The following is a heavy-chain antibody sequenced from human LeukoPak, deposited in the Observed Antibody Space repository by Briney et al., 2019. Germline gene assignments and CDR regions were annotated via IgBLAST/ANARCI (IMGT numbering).Heavy chain of an antibody. CDR2: ISAYNGNT. CDR3: ARSYCSSTSCYGEDY. V-gene: IGHV1-18*01. Sequence: ASVKVSCKASGYTFTSYGISWVRQAPGQGLEWMGWISAYNGNTNYAQKLQGRVTMTTDTSTSTAYMELRSLRSDDTAVYYCARSYCSSTSCYGEDYWGQGTLVTVSS. CDR1: GYTFTSYG. J-gene: IGHJ4*02. D-gene: IGHD2-2*01.